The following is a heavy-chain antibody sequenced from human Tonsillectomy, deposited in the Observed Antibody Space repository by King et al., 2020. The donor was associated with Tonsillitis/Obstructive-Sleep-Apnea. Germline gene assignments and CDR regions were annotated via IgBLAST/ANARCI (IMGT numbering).Heavy chain of an antibody. V-gene: IGHV4-39*01. D-gene: IGHD1-14*01. CDR1: GGSISSRNYY. Sequence: QVQLQESGPGLVKPSETLSLTCSVSGGSISSRNYYWGWIRQPPGKGLEWIASIYYNGDTYYNPSLKSQVTISVDTSKNQFSLKLNSVTAADTSVYYCVRHAHDRTSYYYMDFWGKGTTVTVSS. CDR2: IYYNGDT. CDR3: VRHAHDRTSYYYMDF. J-gene: IGHJ6*03.